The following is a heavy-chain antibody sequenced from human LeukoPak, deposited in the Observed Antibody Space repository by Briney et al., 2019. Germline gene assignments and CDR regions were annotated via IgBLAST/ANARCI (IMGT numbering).Heavy chain of an antibody. CDR2: IKQDGSEK. V-gene: IGHV3-7*01. J-gene: IGHJ6*02. CDR3: ARDRRSGYSGYDEYGMDV. Sequence: PGGYLRLSCAASGFTFSSYWMSWVRQAPGKGLEWVANIKQDGSEKYYVDSVKGRFTISRDNAKNSLYLQMNSLRAEDTAVYYCARDRRSGYSGYDEYGMDVWGQGTTVTVSS. D-gene: IGHD5-12*01. CDR1: GFTFSSYW.